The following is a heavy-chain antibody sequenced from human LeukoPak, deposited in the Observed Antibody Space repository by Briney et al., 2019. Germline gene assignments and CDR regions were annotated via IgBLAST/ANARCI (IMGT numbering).Heavy chain of an antibody. CDR3: ARDQLTSNLYFDY. V-gene: IGHV3-74*01. CDR1: GFTFSSYN. Sequence: PGGSLRLSCAASGFTFSSYNMNWVRQAPGKGLVWVSRINSDGSSTSYADSVKGRFTISRDNAKNTLYLQMNSLRAEDTAVYYCARDQLTSNLYFDYWGQGTLVTVSS. D-gene: IGHD1-1*01. J-gene: IGHJ4*02. CDR2: INSDGSST.